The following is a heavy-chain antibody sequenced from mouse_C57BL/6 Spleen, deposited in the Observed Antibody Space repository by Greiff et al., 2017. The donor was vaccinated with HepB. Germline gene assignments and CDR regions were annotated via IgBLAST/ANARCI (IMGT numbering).Heavy chain of an antibody. J-gene: IGHJ2*01. CDR3: ARYEGYYGSTYYFDY. Sequence: QVQLQQPGAELVRPGTSVKLSCKASGYTFTSYWMHWVKQRPGQGLEWIGVIDPSDSYTNYNQKFKGKATLTVDTSSSTAYMQLSSLTSEDSAVYYGARYEGYYGSTYYFDYWGQGTTLTVSS. V-gene: IGHV1-59*01. D-gene: IGHD1-1*01. CDR1: GYTFTSYW. CDR2: IDPSDSYT.